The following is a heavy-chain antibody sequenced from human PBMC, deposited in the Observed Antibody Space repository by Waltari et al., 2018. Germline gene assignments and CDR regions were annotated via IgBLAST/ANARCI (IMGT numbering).Heavy chain of an antibody. D-gene: IGHD5-18*01. V-gene: IGHV3-30*18. Sequence: QVQLVESGGGVVQPGRSLRLSCAASGFTFSSYGMHWVRQAPGKGLEWVAVISYDGSNKYYADSVKGRFTISRDNSKNTLYLQMNSLRAEDTAVYYCAKHGYSYGWAFDYWGQGTMVIVSS. CDR2: ISYDGSNK. CDR3: AKHGYSYGWAFDY. CDR1: GFTFSSYG. J-gene: IGHJ4*03.